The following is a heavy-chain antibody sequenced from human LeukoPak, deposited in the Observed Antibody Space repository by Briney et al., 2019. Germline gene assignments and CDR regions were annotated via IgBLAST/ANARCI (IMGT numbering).Heavy chain of an antibody. CDR2: INHSGST. Sequence: PSETLSLTCAVYGGSFSGYYWSWIRQPPGKGLEWIGEINHSGSTNYNPSLKSRVTISVDTSKNQFSLKLSSVTAADTAVYYCASHIVVVPAATGWFDPWGQGILVTVSS. D-gene: IGHD2-2*01. V-gene: IGHV4-34*01. CDR3: ASHIVVVPAATGWFDP. CDR1: GGSFSGYY. J-gene: IGHJ5*02.